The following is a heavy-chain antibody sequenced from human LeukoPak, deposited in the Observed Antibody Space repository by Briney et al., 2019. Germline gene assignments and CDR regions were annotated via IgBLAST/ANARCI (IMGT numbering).Heavy chain of an antibody. CDR3: AKEPRIAADGTFGY. D-gene: IGHD6-13*01. Sequence: GGSLRLSCAASGFTFSNHGTNWVRQAPGKGLEWLSGVSPPGGGTYYADSVKGRFTISRDDSKNALYLQMNSLRAEDTAVYYCAKEPRIAADGTFGYWGQGTLVTVSS. CDR2: VSPPGGGT. CDR1: GFTFSNHG. J-gene: IGHJ4*02. V-gene: IGHV3-23*01.